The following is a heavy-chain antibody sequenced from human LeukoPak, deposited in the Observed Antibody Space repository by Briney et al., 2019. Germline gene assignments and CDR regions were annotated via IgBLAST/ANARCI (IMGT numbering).Heavy chain of an antibody. J-gene: IGHJ4*02. CDR2: IIPIFGTA. Sequence: SVKVFCKASVGTFSRYAISWVREAPGQGREWMGGIIPIFGTANYAQKFQGTVTITADESTSTAYMEVSSLRSGDTAVYYCARGVVVVAATTLGPLDSWGQGTLVTVSS. CDR1: VGTFSRYA. CDR3: ARGVVVVAATTLGPLDS. V-gene: IGHV1-69*13. D-gene: IGHD2-15*01.